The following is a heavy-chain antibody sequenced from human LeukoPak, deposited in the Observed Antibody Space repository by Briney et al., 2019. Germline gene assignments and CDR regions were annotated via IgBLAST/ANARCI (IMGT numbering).Heavy chain of an antibody. CDR2: ITGSGDTT. CDR3: AKDYSNIPAPANPLFDY. V-gene: IGHV3-23*01. CDR1: GFTVTSTY. J-gene: IGHJ4*02. D-gene: IGHD6-13*01. Sequence: GGSLRLPCAASGFTVTSTYITWVRQAPGKGLEWVSGITGSGDTTFYADSVKGRFTISRDNSDNTLYLQMNSLRAEDTALYYCAKDYSNIPAPANPLFDYWGQGTLVTVSS.